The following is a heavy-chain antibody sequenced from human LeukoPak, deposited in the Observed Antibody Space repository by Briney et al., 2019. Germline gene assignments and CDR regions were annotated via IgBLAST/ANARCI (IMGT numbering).Heavy chain of an antibody. CDR1: SGSISTSNYY. CDR2: IFYTGST. D-gene: IGHD2-21*01. CDR3: AKIPQVAPVSVPNFDH. J-gene: IGHJ4*02. V-gene: IGHV4-39*07. Sequence: SETLSLTCTVSSGSISTSNYYWGWVRQPPGKALEWIGNIFYTGSTYYSPSLKSRVTISLDTSRNQFSLRLNSVTAADTAIYYCAKIPQVAPVSVPNFDHWGQGTLVTVSS.